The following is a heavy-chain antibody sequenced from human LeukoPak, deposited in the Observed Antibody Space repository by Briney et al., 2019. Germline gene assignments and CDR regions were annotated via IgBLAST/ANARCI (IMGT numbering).Heavy chain of an antibody. CDR1: GFTFSSYG. CDR2: ISYDGSNK. J-gene: IGHJ4*02. Sequence: PGGSLRLSCAASGFTFSSYGMHRVRQAPGKGLEWVAVISYDGSNKYYAASVKDRFTISRDNSKNTLYLQMNSLRAEDTAVYYCAKDLRNSGSYWGLFPFDYWGQGTLVTVSS. V-gene: IGHV3-30*18. D-gene: IGHD1-26*01. CDR3: AKDLRNSGSYWGLFPFDY.